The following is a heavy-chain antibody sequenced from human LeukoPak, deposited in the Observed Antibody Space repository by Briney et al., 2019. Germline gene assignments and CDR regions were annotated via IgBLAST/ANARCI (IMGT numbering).Heavy chain of an antibody. CDR3: ARHVLYSYGPQWWFDP. CDR2: IDASDSYT. CDR1: GYSLTNYR. Sequence: GESLQISCKGSGYSLTNYRISWVRHMPGRGLEWMGWIDASDSYTNYSPSFQGHVTISADKSSSTAYLQWSSLKASDTAIYYCARHVLYSYGPQWWFDPWGQGTLVTVSS. V-gene: IGHV5-10-1*01. D-gene: IGHD5-18*01. J-gene: IGHJ5*02.